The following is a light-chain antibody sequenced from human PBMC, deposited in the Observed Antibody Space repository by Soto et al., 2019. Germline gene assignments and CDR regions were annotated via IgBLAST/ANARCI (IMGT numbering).Light chain of an antibody. Sequence: QSVLTQPPSASGTPGQRVTIYCSGSSSNIGSNTVNWYQQLPGTAPKLLIYSNNQRPSGVPDRFSGSKSGTSASLAISGLQSEDEADYYCAAWDDSLASWVFGGGTKLTVL. V-gene: IGLV1-44*01. CDR1: SSNIGSNT. CDR3: AAWDDSLASWV. J-gene: IGLJ3*02. CDR2: SNN.